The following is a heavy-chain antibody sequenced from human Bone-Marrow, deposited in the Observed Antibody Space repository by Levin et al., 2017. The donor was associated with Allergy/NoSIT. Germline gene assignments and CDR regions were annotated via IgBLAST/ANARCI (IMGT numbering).Heavy chain of an antibody. CDR3: TTIAVALKYNWFDP. CDR2: IKSKTDGGTT. D-gene: IGHD6-19*01. Sequence: GGSLRLSCAASGFTFSNAWMSWVRQAPGKGLEWVGRIKSKTDGGTTDYAAPVKGRFTISRDDSKNTLYLQMNSLKTEDTAVYYCTTIAVALKYNWFDPWGQGTLVTVSS. J-gene: IGHJ5*02. V-gene: IGHV3-15*01. CDR1: GFTFSNAW.